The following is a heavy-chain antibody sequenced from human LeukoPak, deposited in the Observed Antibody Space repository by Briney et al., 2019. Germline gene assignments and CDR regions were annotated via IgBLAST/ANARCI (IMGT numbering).Heavy chain of an antibody. J-gene: IGHJ4*02. CDR2: IWYDGSNK. CDR1: GFTFSSYG. Sequence: PGRSLRLSCAASGFTFSSYGMHWVRQAPGKGLEWVAVIWYDGSNKYYADSMKGRFTISRDNSKNTLYLQMNSLRAEDTAVYYCARDPYDFWSGRLYYFDYWGQGTLVTVSS. V-gene: IGHV3-33*01. CDR3: ARDPYDFWSGRLYYFDY. D-gene: IGHD3-3*01.